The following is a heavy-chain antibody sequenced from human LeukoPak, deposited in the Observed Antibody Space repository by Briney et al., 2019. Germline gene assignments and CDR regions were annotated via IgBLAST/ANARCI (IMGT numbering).Heavy chain of an antibody. CDR3: AKDTHIGYGDPSALYDY. V-gene: IGHV3-30*02. J-gene: IGHJ4*02. Sequence: GGSLRLSCAASGFTFSSYAMTWVRQAPGKGLEWVAFIRYDGSNKYFADSVKGRFTISRDNSKNTLFLQMNSLRAEDTAVYYCAKDTHIGYGDPSALYDYWGQGTLVTVSS. CDR1: GFTFSSYA. D-gene: IGHD4-17*01. CDR2: IRYDGSNK.